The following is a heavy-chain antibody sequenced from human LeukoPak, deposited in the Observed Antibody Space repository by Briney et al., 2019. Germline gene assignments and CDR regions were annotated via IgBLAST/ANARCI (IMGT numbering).Heavy chain of an antibody. CDR1: GFTFSTYA. CDR3: AWMATVLSVDV. D-gene: IGHD5-24*01. Sequence: PGGSLRLSCAVSGFTFSTYAISWVRQAPGKGLEWIGRIKGRTYSETADFAAPVKGRFTLSRDDSKNTVYLQMNSLNTEDTAMYFCAWMATVLSVDVWGQGTLVTVSS. V-gene: IGHV3-15*01. J-gene: IGHJ4*02. CDR2: IKGRTYSETA.